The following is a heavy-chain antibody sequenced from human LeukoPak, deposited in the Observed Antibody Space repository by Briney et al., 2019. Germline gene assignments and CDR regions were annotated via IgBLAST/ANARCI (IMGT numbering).Heavy chain of an antibody. CDR1: GYTFSNFD. Sequence: ASVKVSCKASGYTFSNFDINWVRQAPGQGLEWMGWMNPNSGITGYAQEFQGRVTITRSTSMSTAYMELSSLRFEDTAVYYCARATAGYCSSTTCYGRGNWFDPWGQGTLVTVSS. J-gene: IGHJ5*02. V-gene: IGHV1-8*03. D-gene: IGHD2-2*01. CDR3: ARATAGYCSSTTCYGRGNWFDP. CDR2: MNPNSGIT.